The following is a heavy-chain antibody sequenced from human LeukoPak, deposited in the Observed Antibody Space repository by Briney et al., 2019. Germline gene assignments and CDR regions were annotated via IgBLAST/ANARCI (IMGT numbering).Heavy chain of an antibody. Sequence: SETLSLTCTVSGGSISSYYWSWIRQPPGKGLEWIGYIYYSGSTNYNPSLKSRVTISVDTSKNQFSPKLSSVTAADTAVYYCARKHSSTSPFDLWGRGTLVTVSS. V-gene: IGHV4-59*01. J-gene: IGHJ2*01. D-gene: IGHD2-2*01. CDR3: ARKHSSTSPFDL. CDR1: GGSISSYY. CDR2: IYYSGST.